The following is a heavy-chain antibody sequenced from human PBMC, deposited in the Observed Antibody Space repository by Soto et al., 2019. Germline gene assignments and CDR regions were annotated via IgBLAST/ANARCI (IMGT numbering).Heavy chain of an antibody. V-gene: IGHV3-23*01. CDR2: ISGSGGST. Sequence: EVQLLESGGGLVQPGGSLRLSCAASGFTFSSYAMSWVRQAPGKGLEWVSAISGSGGSTYYADSVKGRFTISRDNSKKSLYLQMIRLRAEDTAVYYCVGNRPAVYDYWGQGTLVTVSS. D-gene: IGHD2-2*01. CDR1: GFTFSSYA. CDR3: VGNRPAVYDY. J-gene: IGHJ4*02.